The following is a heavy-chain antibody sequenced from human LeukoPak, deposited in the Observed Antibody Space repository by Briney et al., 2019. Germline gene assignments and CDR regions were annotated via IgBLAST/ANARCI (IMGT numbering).Heavy chain of an antibody. D-gene: IGHD5-12*01. J-gene: IGHJ3*02. CDR2: IYYSGST. V-gene: IGHV4-61*08. Sequence: PSETLSLTCAVSGGSISSGGYSWSWIRQPPGKGLEWIGYIYYSGSTNYNPSLKSRVTISADTSKNQFPLKLTSVTAADTAMYYCAREEGYPDAFDIWGQGTMVTVSS. CDR3: AREEGYPDAFDI. CDR1: GGSISSGGYS.